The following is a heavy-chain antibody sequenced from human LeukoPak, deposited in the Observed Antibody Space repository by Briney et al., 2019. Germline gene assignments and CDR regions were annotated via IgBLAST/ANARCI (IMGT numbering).Heavy chain of an antibody. CDR3: AREQYYDFWSGYSGRYNWFDP. J-gene: IGHJ5*02. D-gene: IGHD3-3*01. CDR1: GYTFTSYG. Sequence: ASVRVSCKASGYTFTSYGISWVRQAPGQGLEWMGWISAYNGNTNYAQKLQGRVTMTTDTSTSTAYMELSSLRSEDTAVYYCAREQYYDFWSGYSGRYNWFDPWGQGTLVTVSS. CDR2: ISAYNGNT. V-gene: IGHV1-18*01.